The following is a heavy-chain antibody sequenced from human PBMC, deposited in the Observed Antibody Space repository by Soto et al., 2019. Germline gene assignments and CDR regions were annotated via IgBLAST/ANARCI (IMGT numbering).Heavy chain of an antibody. V-gene: IGHV4-38-2*01. Sequence: SETLSLTCAVSGYSISSGYYWGWIRQPPGKGLEWIGSIYHSGSTYYNPSLRSRLTMSMDSSRNQFSLRLTSVTAADTAMYYCARATAYCGRTTCYPFDYWGQGTLVTVSS. D-gene: IGHD2-2*01. CDR1: GYSISSGYY. J-gene: IGHJ4*02. CDR2: IYHSGST. CDR3: ARATAYCGRTTCYPFDY.